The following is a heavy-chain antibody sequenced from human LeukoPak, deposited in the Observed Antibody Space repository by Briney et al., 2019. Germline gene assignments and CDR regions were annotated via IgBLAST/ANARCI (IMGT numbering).Heavy chain of an antibody. D-gene: IGHD2-15*01. CDR3: AREGASGPYFDY. J-gene: IGHJ4*02. CDR1: GYTFTSYD. Sequence: GASVKVSCKASGYTFTSYDINWVRQATGQGPEWMGWMNPNSGNTGYAQKFQGRVTMTRNTSISTAYMELSSLRSEDTAVYYCAREGASGPYFDYWGQGTLVTVSS. CDR2: MNPNSGNT. V-gene: IGHV1-8*01.